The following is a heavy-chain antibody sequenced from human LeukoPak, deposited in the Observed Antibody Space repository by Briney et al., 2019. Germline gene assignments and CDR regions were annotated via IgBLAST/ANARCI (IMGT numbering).Heavy chain of an antibody. V-gene: IGHV4-38-2*02. CDR3: ARDYCISTSCYATIDF. Sequence: SETLSLTCAVSRYSISSGYYWGWIRQPPGKGLEWIGSIYHSGSTYYNPSLKSRVIISVDTSKNQFSLKLNSVTAADTAIYYCARDYCISTSCYATIDFRGQGTLVTVSS. J-gene: IGHJ4*02. CDR1: RYSISSGYY. D-gene: IGHD2-2*01. CDR2: IYHSGST.